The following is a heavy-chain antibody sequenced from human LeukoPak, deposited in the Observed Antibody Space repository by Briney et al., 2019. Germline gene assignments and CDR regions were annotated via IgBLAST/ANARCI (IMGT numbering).Heavy chain of an antibody. V-gene: IGHV3-20*04. CDR3: ARGITMFQY. CDR2: INWDGGRT. D-gene: IGHD3-10*01. J-gene: IGHJ1*01. Sequence: GGSLRLSCEASGFSLEDHGMNWVRHAPGKGLEWVSGINWDGGRTGYADSVKGRFTISRDNANNSLYLQMNSLRAEDTALYYCARGITMFQYWGQGTLVTVSS. CDR1: GFSLEDHG.